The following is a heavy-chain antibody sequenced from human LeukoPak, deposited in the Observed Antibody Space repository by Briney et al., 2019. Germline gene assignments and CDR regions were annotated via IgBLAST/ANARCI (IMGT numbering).Heavy chain of an antibody. Sequence: GGSLRLSCAAYGFTFSTYNMNWVRQAPGKGLEWVSSISSSSSYIYYADSVKGRCTVSRDNARNSLFLQMNSLRAEDTAVYYCAELGITMIGGVWGKGTTVTISS. V-gene: IGHV3-21*01. CDR2: ISSSSSYI. J-gene: IGHJ6*04. CDR1: GFTFSTYN. D-gene: IGHD3-10*02. CDR3: AELGITMIGGV.